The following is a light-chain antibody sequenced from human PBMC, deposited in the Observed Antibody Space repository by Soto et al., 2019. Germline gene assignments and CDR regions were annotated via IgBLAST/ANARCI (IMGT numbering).Light chain of an antibody. CDR3: CSYAGTYSSFV. J-gene: IGLJ7*01. Sequence: QSALTQPRSVSGSPGQSVTISCTGTSSDVGGYNYVSWYQEHPGRAPKRMIYDVSIRPSGVPDRFSGSKSGNTASLTISGLLADDEADYYCCSYAGTYSSFVFGSGTQLTVL. CDR2: DVS. V-gene: IGLV2-11*01. CDR1: SSDVGGYNY.